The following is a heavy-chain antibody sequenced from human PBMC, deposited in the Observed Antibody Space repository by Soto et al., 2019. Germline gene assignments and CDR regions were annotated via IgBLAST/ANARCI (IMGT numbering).Heavy chain of an antibody. Sequence: KVSCKASGGTLSSYAISWVRQAPGQGLEWMGGIIPIFGTANYAQKSQGRVTIPADESTSTAYMELSSLRSEDTAVYYCAGGRDGYNHPDYWGQGTLVTVSS. CDR1: GGTLSSYA. J-gene: IGHJ4*02. CDR3: AGGRDGYNHPDY. D-gene: IGHD5-12*01. V-gene: IGHV1-69*01. CDR2: IIPIFGTA.